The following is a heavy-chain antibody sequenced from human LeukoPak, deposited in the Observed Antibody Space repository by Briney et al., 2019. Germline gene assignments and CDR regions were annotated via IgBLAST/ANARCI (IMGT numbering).Heavy chain of an antibody. D-gene: IGHD3-3*01. V-gene: IGHV3-7*03. CDR1: GFTLSSRW. J-gene: IGHJ4*02. CDR2: INRDGSEK. CDR3: ATYDSWSGYNIAY. Sequence: PGGSLRLSCVVSGFTLSSRWMMWVRQAAGKGLEWMTNINRDGSEKNYVDSVKGRFTITRDNAENSLYLQMNSLKVEDTAIYYCATYDSWSGYNIAYWGQGTLVTVSS.